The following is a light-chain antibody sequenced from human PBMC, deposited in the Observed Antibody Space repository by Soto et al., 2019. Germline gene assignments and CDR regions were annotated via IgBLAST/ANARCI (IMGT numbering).Light chain of an antibody. CDR1: QGIRSD. Sequence: IHLTHSPSSLSASVGDRVTITCXASQGIRSDLGWFQQKPGKAPKRLISAASRLESGVPSRFSGSGSGTEFTLTISSLEPEDFATYYCLQHNSYPWTFGQGTKVDIK. J-gene: IGKJ1*01. CDR3: LQHNSYPWT. V-gene: IGKV1-17*01. CDR2: AAS.